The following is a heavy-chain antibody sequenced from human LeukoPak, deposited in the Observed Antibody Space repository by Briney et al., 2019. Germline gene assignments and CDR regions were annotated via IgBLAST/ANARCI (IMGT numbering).Heavy chain of an antibody. V-gene: IGHV3-21*01. CDR3: ASGYYDFWSGYYQPYYYYYMDV. Sequence: GGSLRLSYAASGFTFSSYSMNWVRQAPGKGLEWVSSISSSSSYIYYADSVKGRFTISRDNAKNSLYLQMNSLRAEDTAVYYCASGYYDFWSGYYQPYYYYYMDVWGKGTTVTVSS. CDR1: GFTFSSYS. D-gene: IGHD3-3*01. J-gene: IGHJ6*03. CDR2: ISSSSSYI.